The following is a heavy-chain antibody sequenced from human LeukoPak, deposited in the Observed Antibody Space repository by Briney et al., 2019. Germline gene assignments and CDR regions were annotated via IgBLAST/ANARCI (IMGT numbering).Heavy chain of an antibody. Sequence: GASVKVSCKASGGTFSSYASSWVRQAPGQGLEWMGGIIPIFGTANYAQKFQGRVTITADESTSTAYMELSSLRSEDTAVYYCARVRCGSGCWFDYWGQGTLVTVSS. D-gene: IGHD6-19*01. CDR2: IIPIFGTA. V-gene: IGHV1-69*13. J-gene: IGHJ4*02. CDR1: GGTFSSYA. CDR3: ARVRCGSGCWFDY.